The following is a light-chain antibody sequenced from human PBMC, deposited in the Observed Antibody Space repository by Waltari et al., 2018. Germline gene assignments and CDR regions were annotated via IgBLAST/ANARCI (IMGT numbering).Light chain of an antibody. CDR1: QSVSSNY. CDR2: GAS. CDR3: QQYSSSPCT. J-gene: IGKJ2*02. V-gene: IGKV3-20*01. Sequence: EIVLTQSPGTLSLSPGERATLSCRASQSVSSNYLAWFQQKPGQAPRLLIYGASRRATGIPDRFSGSGSGTDFTLTISRLEPEDFAVYYCQQYSSSPCTFGQGTKLEIK.